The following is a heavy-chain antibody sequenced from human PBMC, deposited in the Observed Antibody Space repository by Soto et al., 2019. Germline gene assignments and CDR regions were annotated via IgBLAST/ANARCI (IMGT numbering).Heavy chain of an antibody. CDR3: ARGGLRSYWFDP. CDR2: IIGDGSTT. V-gene: IGHV3-74*01. J-gene: IGHJ5*02. Sequence: EVQLVESGGGLVQPGGSLRLSCAASGFTFSTYWMHWVRQAPGKGLVWVSRIIGDGSTTNYADSVKGRFTISRDNAKNMLYLQVSGLRADDTAVYYCARGGLRSYWFDPWGQGTLVTVSS. CDR1: GFTFSTYW. D-gene: IGHD3-10*01.